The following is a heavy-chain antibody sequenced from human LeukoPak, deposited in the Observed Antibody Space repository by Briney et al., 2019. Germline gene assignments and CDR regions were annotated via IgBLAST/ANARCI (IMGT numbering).Heavy chain of an antibody. V-gene: IGHV3-48*02. D-gene: IGHD2-15*01. J-gene: IGHJ4*02. CDR1: GLTFSSCG. CDR2: ISSSSSTI. Sequence: GGSLRLSCVASGLTFSSCGMNWVRQAPGKGLEWVSYISSSSSTIYYADSVKGRFTISRDNAKNSLDLQMNSLRDEDTAVYYCARARAAGRSGFDYWGQGTLVTVSS. CDR3: ARARAAGRSGFDY.